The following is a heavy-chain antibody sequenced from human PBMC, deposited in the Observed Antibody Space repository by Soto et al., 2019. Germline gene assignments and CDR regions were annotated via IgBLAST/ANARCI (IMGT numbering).Heavy chain of an antibody. CDR3: AGGYYFDY. J-gene: IGHJ4*02. V-gene: IGHV4-39*01. Sequence: SETLSLTCTVSGGSISSSSYYWGWIRQPPEKGLEWIGSIYHSGSTYYNPSLKSRVTISVDTSKNQFSLKLSSVTAADTAVYYCAGGYYFDYWGQGTLVTVSS. CDR2: IYHSGST. D-gene: IGHD2-15*01. CDR1: GGSISSSSYY.